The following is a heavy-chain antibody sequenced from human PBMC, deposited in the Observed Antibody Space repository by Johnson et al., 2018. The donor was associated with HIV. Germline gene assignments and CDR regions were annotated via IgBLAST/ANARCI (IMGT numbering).Heavy chain of an antibody. CDR1: GFTFSSYW. CDR2: IKQDGSEK. V-gene: IGHV3-7*05. CDR3: ARGPRNPGLDAFDI. J-gene: IGHJ3*02. D-gene: IGHD1-14*01. Sequence: VQLVESGGGVVQPGRSLRLSCAASGFTFSSYWMSWVRQAPGKGLEWVANIKQDGSEKYYVDSVKGRFTISRDNDKNSLYLQMNSLRAEDTAVYYCARGPRNPGLDAFDIWGQGTVVTVSS.